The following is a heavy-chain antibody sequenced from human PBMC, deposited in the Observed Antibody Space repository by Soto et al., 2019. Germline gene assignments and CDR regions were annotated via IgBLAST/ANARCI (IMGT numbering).Heavy chain of an antibody. CDR1: GFTFSSYG. CDR2: ISYDGSNK. Sequence: LRLSCAASGFTFSSYGMHWVRQAPGKGLEWVAVISYDGSNKYYADSVKGRFTISRDNSKNTLYLQMNSLRAEDTAVYYCAKKRYYILTGYYPDYGLDVWGQGTTVTVSS. D-gene: IGHD3-9*01. V-gene: IGHV3-30*18. J-gene: IGHJ6*02. CDR3: AKKRYYILTGYYPDYGLDV.